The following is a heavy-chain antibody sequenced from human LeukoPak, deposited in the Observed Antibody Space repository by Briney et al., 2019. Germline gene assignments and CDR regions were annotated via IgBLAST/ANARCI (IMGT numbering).Heavy chain of an antibody. CDR3: ARAYQRGYYYYGMDV. J-gene: IGHJ6*02. D-gene: IGHD2-2*01. CDR2: ISHDGSDK. V-gene: IGHV3-30-3*01. CDR1: GFTFSSYA. Sequence: GGSLRLSCAASGFTFSSYAMHWVRQAPGKGLEWVAVISHDGSDKYYADSVKGRFTISRDNSKNTLYLQMNSLRAEDTAVYYCARAYQRGYYYYGMDVWGQGTTVTVSS.